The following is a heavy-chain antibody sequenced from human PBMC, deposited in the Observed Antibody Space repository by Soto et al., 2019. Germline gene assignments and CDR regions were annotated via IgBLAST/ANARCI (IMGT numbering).Heavy chain of an antibody. Sequence: EVQLVESGGGLVQPGGSLRLSCAAAGLILSDHYMDWVRQAPGKGLELVGRTRNKANSYTTEYVASVKGRFTISRDDSKNSLYLQMNSLKTEDTAVYYCASLAGAKEGFDYWGQGTLVTVSS. D-gene: IGHD1-26*01. CDR3: ASLAGAKEGFDY. J-gene: IGHJ4*02. CDR2: TRNKANSYTT. CDR1: GLILSDHY. V-gene: IGHV3-72*01.